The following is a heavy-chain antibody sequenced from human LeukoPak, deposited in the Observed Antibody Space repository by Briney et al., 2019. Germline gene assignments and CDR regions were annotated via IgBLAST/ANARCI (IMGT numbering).Heavy chain of an antibody. CDR2: IKQDGSEK. V-gene: IGHV3-7*01. CDR3: ARGDNWNELIDY. Sequence: GGSLRLSCEGSGFPFSNHYMTWVRQAPGRGLEWVANIKQDGSEKYYVDSVKGRFTISRDNAKNSLYLQMNSLRAEDTAVYYCARGDNWNELIDYWGQGTLVTVSS. D-gene: IGHD1-1*01. J-gene: IGHJ4*02. CDR1: GFPFSNHY.